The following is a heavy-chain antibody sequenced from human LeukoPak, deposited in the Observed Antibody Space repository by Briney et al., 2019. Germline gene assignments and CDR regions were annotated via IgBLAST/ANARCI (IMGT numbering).Heavy chain of an antibody. CDR1: GYTFTGYY. J-gene: IGHJ4*02. CDR2: INPNSGGT. D-gene: IGHD3-10*01. Sequence: ASVKVSCKASGYTFTGYYMHWVRQAPGQGLEWMGWINPNSGGTNYAQKFQGRVTMTRDTSISTAYMELSRLRSDDTAVYYCARDLYGSGSPAGYWGQGTLVTVSS. CDR3: ARDLYGSGSPAGY. V-gene: IGHV1-2*02.